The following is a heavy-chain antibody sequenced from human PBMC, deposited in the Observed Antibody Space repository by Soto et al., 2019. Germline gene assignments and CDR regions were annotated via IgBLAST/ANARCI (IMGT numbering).Heavy chain of an antibody. J-gene: IGHJ5*02. V-gene: IGHV4-39*01. CDR3: ARHRTERVRSNLSFRWFDP. Sequence: PSETLSLTCTVSGGSISSSSYYWGWIRQPPGKGLEWIGSFYYSGSTYYNPSLKSRVTISVDTSKNQFSLKLSSVTAADTAVYYCARHRTERVRSNLSFRWFDPWGQGTLVTVSS. D-gene: IGHD3-3*01. CDR1: GGSISSSSYY. CDR2: FYYSGST.